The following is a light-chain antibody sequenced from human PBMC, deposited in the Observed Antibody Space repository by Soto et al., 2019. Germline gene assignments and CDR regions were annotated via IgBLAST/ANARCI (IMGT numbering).Light chain of an antibody. CDR1: SSDVGGYNY. CDR3: SSYAGSNTPYV. J-gene: IGLJ1*01. CDR2: EVN. Sequence: QSVLTQPPSASRSPGQSVTISCTGTSSDVGGYNYVSWYQHHPGNAPKLMIYEVNKRTSGVPDRFSGSKSGNTASLTVSGLLAEDDAHYYCSSYAGSNTPYVFGTGTKVTVL. V-gene: IGLV2-8*02.